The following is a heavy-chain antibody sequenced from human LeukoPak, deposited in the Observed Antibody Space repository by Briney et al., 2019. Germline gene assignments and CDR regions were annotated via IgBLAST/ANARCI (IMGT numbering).Heavy chain of an antibody. CDR2: ISGSGDST. Sequence: PGGSLRLSCAASGFTFSSYAMSWVRQAPGKGLEWLSFISGSGDSTHYADSVKGRFTISRDNSKNTVYLQMNSLGVEDTAVYYCARDCGASGCDYWGQGTLVTVSS. J-gene: IGHJ4*02. CDR1: GFTFSSYA. V-gene: IGHV3-23*01. D-gene: IGHD5-12*01. CDR3: ARDCGASGCDY.